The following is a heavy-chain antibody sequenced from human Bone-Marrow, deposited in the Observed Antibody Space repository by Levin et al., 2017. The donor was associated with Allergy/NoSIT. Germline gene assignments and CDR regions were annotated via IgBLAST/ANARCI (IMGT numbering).Heavy chain of an antibody. CDR2: ISWDSDSI. V-gene: IGHV3-9*01. Sequence: PGGSLRLSCSGSGFKFGDFAMNWVRQAPGKGLEWVSGISWDSDSIAYADSVKGRFIISRDNAENSLFLQMNSLRPEDTAIYFCAKGSLGVFNEIDENYFDSWGQGTPVSVSS. CDR3: AKGSLGVFNEIDENYFDS. CDR1: GFKFGDFA. D-gene: IGHD2-8*01. J-gene: IGHJ4*02.